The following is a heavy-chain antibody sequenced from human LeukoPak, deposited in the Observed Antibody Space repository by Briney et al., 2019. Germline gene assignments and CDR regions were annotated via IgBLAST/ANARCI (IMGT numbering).Heavy chain of an antibody. D-gene: IGHD3-22*01. Sequence: PSQTLSLTCAVSGGSISSGGYSWSWSRQPPGKGLEWSGYIYHSGSTYYNPSLKSRVTISVDRSKNQFSLKLSSVTAADTAVYYCARRNEHYYDSSGYSYYFDYWGQGTLVTVSS. J-gene: IGHJ4*02. V-gene: IGHV4-30-2*01. CDR1: GGSISSGGYS. CDR3: ARRNEHYYDSSGYSYYFDY. CDR2: IYHSGST.